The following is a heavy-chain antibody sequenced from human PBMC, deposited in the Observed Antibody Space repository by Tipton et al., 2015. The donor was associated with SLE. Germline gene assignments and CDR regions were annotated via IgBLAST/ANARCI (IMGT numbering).Heavy chain of an antibody. CDR3: ATDALTGQQLVHFDY. CDR2: ISGSGGST. J-gene: IGHJ4*02. D-gene: IGHD6-13*01. Sequence: GSLRLSCAASGFTFSSYAMSWVRQAPGKGLEWVSAISGSGGSTYYADSVKGRFTISRDNAKKSLYLQMNSLRAEDTAVYYCATDALTGQQLVHFDYWGQGTLVTVSS. CDR1: GFTFSSYA. V-gene: IGHV3-23*01.